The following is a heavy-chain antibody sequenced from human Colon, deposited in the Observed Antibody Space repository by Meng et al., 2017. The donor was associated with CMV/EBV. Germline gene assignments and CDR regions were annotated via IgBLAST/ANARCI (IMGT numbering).Heavy chain of an antibody. D-gene: IGHD4-17*01. CDR1: GGSFSSSTYY. V-gene: IGHV4-39*07. CDR2: IYYSGYT. Sequence: LRYSAPGLGPPCATLALTCTVPGGSFSSSTYYWGWIRQTPGKGLEWIGNIYYSGYTYYNPSLKSRLTISVDTSKNQFSLKLTSVTAADTAVYYCATDYGDYYFDRWGQGTLVTVSS. J-gene: IGHJ4*02. CDR3: ATDYGDYYFDR.